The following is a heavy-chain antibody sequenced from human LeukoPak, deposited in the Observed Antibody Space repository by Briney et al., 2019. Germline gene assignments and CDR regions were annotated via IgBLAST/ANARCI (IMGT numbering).Heavy chain of an antibody. J-gene: IGHJ5*02. D-gene: IGHD2-15*01. CDR1: GGSISSSSYY. V-gene: IGHV4-39*07. CDR3: ARTYSDTTPLVRRFDP. Sequence: SETLSLTCTVSGGSISSSSYYWGWIRQPPGKGLEWIGSIYYSGSTNYNPSLKSRVTISVDTSKNQFSLKLSSVTAADTAVYYCARTYSDTTPLVRRFDPWGQGTLVTVSS. CDR2: IYYSGST.